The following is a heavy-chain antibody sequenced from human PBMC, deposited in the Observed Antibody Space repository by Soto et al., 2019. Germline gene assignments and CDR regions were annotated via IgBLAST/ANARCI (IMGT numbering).Heavy chain of an antibody. J-gene: IGHJ6*02. CDR1: GFTFSSYG. CDR2: ISYDGSNK. Sequence: SLRLSGAASGFTFSSYGMHWVRQAPGKGLEWVAVISYDGSNKYYADSVKGRFTISRDNSKNTLYLQMNSLRAEDTAVYYCAKDPTLRFLEWLLADYYYYGMDVWGQGTTVTVSS. CDR3: AKDPTLRFLEWLLADYYYYGMDV. V-gene: IGHV3-30*18. D-gene: IGHD3-3*01.